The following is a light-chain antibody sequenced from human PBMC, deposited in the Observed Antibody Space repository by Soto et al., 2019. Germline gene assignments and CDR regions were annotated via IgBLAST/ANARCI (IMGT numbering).Light chain of an antibody. V-gene: IGLV2-14*01. J-gene: IGLJ3*02. CDR1: SSDIGGYNY. CDR3: SSFTTSSTWV. Sequence: QSALTQPASVSGSPGQSITVSCTGTSSDIGGYNYVSWFQQYSGKAPKLMIYEVTNRPSGVSDRFSGSKSGNTASLTISGLQAEDEADYYCSSFTTSSTWVFGGGTKLTVL. CDR2: EVT.